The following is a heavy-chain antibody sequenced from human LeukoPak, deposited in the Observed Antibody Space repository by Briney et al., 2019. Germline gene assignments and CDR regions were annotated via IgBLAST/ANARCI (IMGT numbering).Heavy chain of an antibody. CDR1: GFTLSSYA. CDR3: ALYSSGYYYYYYYGMDV. J-gene: IGHJ6*02. CDR2: ISGSGGST. V-gene: IGHV3-23*01. D-gene: IGHD3-22*01. Sequence: PGGSLRLSCAASGFTLSSYAMSWVRQAPGKGLEWVSAISGSGGSTHYADSVKGRFTISRDNSKNKLYLQMNSLRAEDTAVYYCALYSSGYYYYYYYGMDVWGQGTTVTVSS.